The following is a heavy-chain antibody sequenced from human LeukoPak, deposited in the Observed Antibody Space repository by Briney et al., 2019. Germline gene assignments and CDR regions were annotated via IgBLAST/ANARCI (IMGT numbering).Heavy chain of an antibody. CDR3: ARALRIVGASRGLYYFDY. D-gene: IGHD1-26*01. J-gene: IGHJ4*02. Sequence: GASVKVSCKASVYTFTSYDINWVRQATGQGLEWMGGMNPNSGNTGYAQKFQGRVTMTRTTSIRTAYLELSSLRSEETAVYYCARALRIVGASRGLYYFDYWGQGTLVTVSS. CDR2: MNPNSGNT. V-gene: IGHV1-8*01. CDR1: VYTFTSYD.